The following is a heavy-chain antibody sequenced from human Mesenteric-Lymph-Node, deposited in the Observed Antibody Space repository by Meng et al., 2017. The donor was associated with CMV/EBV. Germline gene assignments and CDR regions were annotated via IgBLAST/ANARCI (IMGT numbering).Heavy chain of an antibody. CDR1: GGSISSSSYY. CDR2: FYYSGST. Sequence: SETLSLTCSVSGGSISSSSYYWGWIRQPPGKGLEWIGSFYYSGSTYYNPSLKSRVTISVDTSKNQFSLKLSSVTAADTAVYYCARDPQFGRFWSGYHFDSWGQGTLVTVSS. CDR3: ARDPQFGRFWSGYHFDS. V-gene: IGHV4-39*07. J-gene: IGHJ4*02. D-gene: IGHD3-3*01.